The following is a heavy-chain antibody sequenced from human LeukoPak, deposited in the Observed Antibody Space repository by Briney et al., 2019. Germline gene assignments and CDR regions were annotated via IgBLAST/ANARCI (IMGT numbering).Heavy chain of an antibody. CDR2: INSDGSST. D-gene: IGHD3-22*01. CDR1: GFTFSSYW. V-gene: IGHV3-74*01. Sequence: SGGSLRLSCAASGFTFSSYWMHWVRQAPGKGLVWVSRINSDGSSTSYADSVKGRFTISRDNAKNTVYLQMNSLRVGDTAVYYCARGGFSHGFDIWGQGTVVTVSS. J-gene: IGHJ3*02. CDR3: ARGGFSHGFDI.